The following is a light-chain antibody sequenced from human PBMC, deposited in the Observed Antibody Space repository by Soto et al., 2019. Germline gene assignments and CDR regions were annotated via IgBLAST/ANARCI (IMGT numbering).Light chain of an antibody. Sequence: QSALTQPPSTSGSPGQSVTISCTGTSSDVGDYDYVSWYQQHPGKAPKLMIYEVNKRPSGVPDRFSGSKSGNTASLTVSGLQAEDEAEYHCSSYAGSNNLGFGGGTKVTLL. CDR1: SSDVGDYDY. CDR3: SSYAGSNNLG. J-gene: IGLJ2*01. CDR2: EVN. V-gene: IGLV2-8*01.